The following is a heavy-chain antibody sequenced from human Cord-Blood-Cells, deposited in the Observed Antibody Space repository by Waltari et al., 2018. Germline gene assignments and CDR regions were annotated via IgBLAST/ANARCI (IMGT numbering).Heavy chain of an antibody. Sequence: QVQLQESGPGLVKPSEHLSLTSAVPGYSISSGSYWRWLRQPPATGLEWIGSIYHSGSTYYNPSLKSRVTISVDTSKNQFSLKLSSVTATDTAVYYCAREVAAAGKGNYYYYGMDVWGQGTTVTVSS. CDR2: IYHSGST. D-gene: IGHD6-13*01. CDR1: GYSISSGSY. CDR3: AREVAAAGKGNYYYYGMDV. J-gene: IGHJ6*02. V-gene: IGHV4-38-2*02.